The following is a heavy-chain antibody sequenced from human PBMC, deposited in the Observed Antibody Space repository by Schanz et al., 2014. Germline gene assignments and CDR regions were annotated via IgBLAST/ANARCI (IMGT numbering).Heavy chain of an antibody. CDR2: ISGSGGST. V-gene: IGHV3-23*04. CDR1: GLTLSDGW. Sequence: VQLVESGGGVVQPGGSLRLSCEASGLTLSDGWMSWVRQAPGKGLEWVSSISGSGGSTYYADSVKGRFTISRDNSKNTLYLQMNSLRVEDTAVYYCAKQDAYGDYFDYWGQGTLVTVSS. D-gene: IGHD4-17*01. CDR3: AKQDAYGDYFDY. J-gene: IGHJ4*02.